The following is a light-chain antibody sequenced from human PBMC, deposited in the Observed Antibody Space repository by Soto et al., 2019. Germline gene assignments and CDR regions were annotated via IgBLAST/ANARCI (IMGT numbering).Light chain of an antibody. Sequence: NFMLTQPHSVSESPGKTVTISCTRSSGSIASNYVQWYQQRPGSVPTTVIYEDDQRPSGVPDRFSGSIDRSSNSASLTISGLKTEDEADYYCQSYDTNNHWVFGGGTKLTVL. V-gene: IGLV6-57*04. CDR3: QSYDTNNHWV. CDR2: EDD. J-gene: IGLJ3*02. CDR1: SGSIASNY.